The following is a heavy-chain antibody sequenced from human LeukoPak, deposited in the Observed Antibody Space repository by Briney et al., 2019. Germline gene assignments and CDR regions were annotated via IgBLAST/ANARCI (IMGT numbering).Heavy chain of an antibody. CDR1: RYTFTGYY. Sequence: GASVKVSCKASRYTFTGYYMHWVRQAPGQGLEWMGWINPNSGVTDYAQNFQGRVTMTRDTSISTAYVELSSLRSEDTAVYYCAATLEDYKGEEPPGDFYYMDVWGKGTTVTVSS. D-gene: IGHD1-14*01. V-gene: IGHV1-2*02. J-gene: IGHJ6*03. CDR2: INPNSGVT. CDR3: AATLEDYKGEEPPGDFYYMDV.